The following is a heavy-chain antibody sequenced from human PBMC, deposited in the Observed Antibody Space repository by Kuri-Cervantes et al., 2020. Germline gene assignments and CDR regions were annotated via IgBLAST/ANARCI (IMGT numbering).Heavy chain of an antibody. D-gene: IGHD3-22*01. CDR1: GFTFSSYG. Sequence: GESLKISCAASGFTFSSYGMHWVRQAPGKGLEWVAVISYDGNNKFYAESVKGRFTISRDNSKNTYLQMNSLRVEDTALYYCAREGVRGYYYDSSDTGCAFDIWGQGTMVTVSS. CDR2: ISYDGNNK. J-gene: IGHJ3*02. V-gene: IGHV3-30*03. CDR3: AREGVRGYYYDSSDTGCAFDI.